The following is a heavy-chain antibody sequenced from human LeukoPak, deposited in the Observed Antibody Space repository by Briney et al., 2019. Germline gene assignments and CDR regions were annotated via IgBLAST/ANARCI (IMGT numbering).Heavy chain of an antibody. Sequence: PGGSLRLSCTASGFIFSSFWMAWVRQAPGKGLEWVANIKPDGSLQFYGDSVKGRFTISRDNAKNSLYLQMNYLRAEDAALYYCATSYDSSGCDWGQGTLVTVSS. CDR1: GFIFSSFW. CDR3: ATSYDSSGCD. J-gene: IGHJ4*02. V-gene: IGHV3-7*01. D-gene: IGHD3-22*01. CDR2: IKPDGSLQ.